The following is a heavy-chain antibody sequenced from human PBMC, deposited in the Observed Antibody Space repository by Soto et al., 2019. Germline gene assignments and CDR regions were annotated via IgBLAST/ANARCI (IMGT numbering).Heavy chain of an antibody. CDR1: GFTFCSYS. CDR3: ARDENWNYDY. J-gene: IGHJ4*02. V-gene: IGHV3-74*01. CDR2: INSDGSST. D-gene: IGHD1-7*01. Sequence: PGGSLRLSCAACGFTFCSYSVNWVRQAPGKGLEWVSYINSDGSSTSYADSVKGRFTISRDNAKNTLYLQMNGLRAEDTAVYYCARDENWNYDYWGQGTLVTVSS.